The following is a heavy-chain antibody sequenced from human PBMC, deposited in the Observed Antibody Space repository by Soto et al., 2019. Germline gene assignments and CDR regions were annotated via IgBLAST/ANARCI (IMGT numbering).Heavy chain of an antibody. D-gene: IGHD1-26*01. J-gene: IGHJ4*02. Sequence: QVQLVESGGGVVQPGRSLRLSCAASGFRFSGFGMHWVRQAPGKGLEWVAILRYDGSNKYYADSVKGRFTISRDNSPNTLYLQMGSLRVEDTAVYYCARDGVGATTFYGYFDYWGQGILVTVSS. CDR3: ARDGVGATTFYGYFDY. CDR2: LRYDGSNK. CDR1: GFRFSGFG. V-gene: IGHV3-33*01.